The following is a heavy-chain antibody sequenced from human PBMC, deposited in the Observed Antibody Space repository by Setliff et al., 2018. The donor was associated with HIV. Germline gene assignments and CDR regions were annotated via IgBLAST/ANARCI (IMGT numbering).Heavy chain of an antibody. CDR3: VRGGDSSSWYWGRWFDP. CDR1: GESLSGYY. D-gene: IGHD6-13*01. Sequence: ETLSLTCAVYGESLSGYYWSWIRQPPGKGLEWVGDITHTRATNYNPSLQSRVTMSVDTSKNQFSLKLNSVTAADTAVYYCVRGGDSSSWYWGRWFDPWGQGTLVTVSS. V-gene: IGHV4-34*01. CDR2: ITHTRAT. J-gene: IGHJ5*02.